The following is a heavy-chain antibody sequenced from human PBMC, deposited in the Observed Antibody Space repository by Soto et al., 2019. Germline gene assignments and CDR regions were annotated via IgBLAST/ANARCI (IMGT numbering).Heavy chain of an antibody. D-gene: IGHD6-6*01. CDR3: ARHSRIEARQTPGYYYYGMDV. J-gene: IGHJ6*02. CDR2: IYPGDSDT. CDR1: GYSFTSYW. Sequence: PGGSLKISCKGSGYSFTSYWIGWVRQMPGKGLEWMGIIYPGDSDTRYSPSFQGQVTITADKSISTAYLQWSSLKASDTAMYYCARHSRIEARQTPGYYYYGMDVWGQGTTVTVSS. V-gene: IGHV5-51*01.